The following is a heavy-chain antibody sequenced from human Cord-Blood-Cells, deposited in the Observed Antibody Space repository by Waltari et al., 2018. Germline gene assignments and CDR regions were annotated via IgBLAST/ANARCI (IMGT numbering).Heavy chain of an antibody. CDR3: ARRGGVGATDY. J-gene: IGHJ4*02. V-gene: IGHV4-39*07. Sequence: QLQLQESGPGLVKPSETLSLTCTVSGGSISSSSYYWGWIRQPPGKGLEWIGSIYYSGSTSYNPSLKSRVTISVDTSKNQFSLKLSSVTAADTAVYYCARRGGVGATDYWGQGTLVTVSS. D-gene: IGHD1-26*01. CDR2: IYYSGST. CDR1: GGSISSSSYY.